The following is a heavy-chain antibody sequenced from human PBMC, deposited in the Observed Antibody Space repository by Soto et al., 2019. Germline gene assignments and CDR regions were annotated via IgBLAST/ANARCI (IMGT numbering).Heavy chain of an antibody. J-gene: IGHJ6*02. V-gene: IGHV4-4*02. CDR3: ARASGYCSGGSCYSPYYYGMDV. CDR2: IYHSGST. Sequence: ETLSLTCTVSGGSISSSNWWSWVRQPPGKGLEWIGEIYHSGSTNYNPSLKSRVTISVDKSKNQLSLKLSSVTAADTAVYYCARASGYCSGGSCYSPYYYGMDVWGQGTTVTVSS. CDR1: GGSISSSNW. D-gene: IGHD2-15*01.